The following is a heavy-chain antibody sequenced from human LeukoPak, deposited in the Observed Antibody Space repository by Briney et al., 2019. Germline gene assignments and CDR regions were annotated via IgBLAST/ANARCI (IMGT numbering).Heavy chain of an antibody. D-gene: IGHD1-26*01. J-gene: IGHJ5*02. V-gene: IGHV4-34*01. CDR2: INHSGST. CDR1: GGSFSGYY. Sequence: SETLSLTCAVYGGSFSGYYWSWIRQPPGKGLEWIGEINHSGSTNYNPSLKSRVTMSVDTSKNQFSLKLSSVTAADTAVYYCARDQGDSGSYGQFDPWGQGTLVTVSS. CDR3: ARDQGDSGSYGQFDP.